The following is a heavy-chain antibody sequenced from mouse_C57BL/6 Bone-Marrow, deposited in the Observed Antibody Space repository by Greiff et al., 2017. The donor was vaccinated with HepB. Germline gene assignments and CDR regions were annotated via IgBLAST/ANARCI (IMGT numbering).Heavy chain of an antibody. V-gene: IGHV3-6*01. CDR3: AREMGFAY. CDR2: ISYDGSN. Sequence: EVKLQESGPGLVKPSQSLSLTCSVTGYSITSGYYWNWIRQFPGNKLEWIGYISYDGSNNYNPSLKNRISITRDTSKNQFFLKLNSVTTEDTATYYCAREMGFAYWGQGTLVTVSA. J-gene: IGHJ3*01. D-gene: IGHD2-3*01. CDR1: GYSITSGYY.